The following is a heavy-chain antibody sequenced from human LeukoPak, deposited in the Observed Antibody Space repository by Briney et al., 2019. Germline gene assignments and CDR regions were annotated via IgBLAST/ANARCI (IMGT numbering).Heavy chain of an antibody. Sequence: PGGSLRLSCAASGFTFSSYSMNWVRQAPGKGLEWVSSISSSSSYIYYADSVKGRFTISRDNAKNSLYLQMNSLRAEDTAVYYCARDRGTLAAAFDIWGQGTMVTVSS. CDR2: ISSSSSYI. CDR3: ARDRGTLAAAFDI. D-gene: IGHD6-13*01. CDR1: GFTFSSYS. J-gene: IGHJ3*02. V-gene: IGHV3-21*01.